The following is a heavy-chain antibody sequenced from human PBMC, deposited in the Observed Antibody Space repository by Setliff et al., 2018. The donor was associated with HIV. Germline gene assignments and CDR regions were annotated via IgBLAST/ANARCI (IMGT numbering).Heavy chain of an antibody. Sequence: SETLSLTCTVSGASIRSSDYYWGWVRQPPGKGLEWIGIIYKSGSTFYSPSLKSRVTISVDTSKNQFSLQLSSVAAADTAIYYCATQVNRNYYFDHWGQGTLVTSPQ. CDR2: IYKSGST. CDR3: ATQVNRNYYFDH. D-gene: IGHD2-21*01. V-gene: IGHV4-39*01. CDR1: GASIRSSDYY. J-gene: IGHJ4*02.